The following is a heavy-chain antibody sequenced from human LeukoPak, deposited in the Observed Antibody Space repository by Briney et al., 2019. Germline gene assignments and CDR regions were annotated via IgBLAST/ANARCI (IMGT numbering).Heavy chain of an antibody. D-gene: IGHD2-2*01. CDR3: ARERIVVVPAAIKGYYYYYYGMDV. J-gene: IGHJ6*02. Sequence: SETLSLTCAVYGGSFSGYYWSWIRQPPGKELEWIGEINHSGSTNYNPSLKSRVTISVDTSKNQFSLKLSSVTAADTAVYYCARERIVVVPAAIKGYYYYYYGMDVWGQGTTVTVSS. CDR1: GGSFSGYY. V-gene: IGHV4-34*01. CDR2: INHSGST.